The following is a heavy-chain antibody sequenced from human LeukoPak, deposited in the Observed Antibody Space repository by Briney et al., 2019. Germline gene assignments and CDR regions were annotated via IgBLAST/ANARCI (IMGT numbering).Heavy chain of an antibody. CDR3: ARVPYCSGGSCYPPTDYYFDY. CDR2: INHSGST. V-gene: IGHV4-34*01. CDR1: GGSFSGYY. J-gene: IGHJ4*02. D-gene: IGHD2-15*01. Sequence: SETLSLTCAVYGGSFSGYYWSWIRQPPGKGLEWIGEINHSGSTNYNPSLKSRVTISVDTSKNQFSLKLSSVTAADTAVYYCARVPYCSGGSCYPPTDYYFDYWGQGTLVTVSS.